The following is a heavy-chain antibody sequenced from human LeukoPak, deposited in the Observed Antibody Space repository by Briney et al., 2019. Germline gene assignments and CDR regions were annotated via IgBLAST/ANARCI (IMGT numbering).Heavy chain of an antibody. J-gene: IGHJ4*02. CDR2: IYSSGST. CDR3: ARSYGSGNYFDY. D-gene: IGHD3-10*01. Sequence: SETLSLTCSVSGGSISNYFWTWIRQPPGKGLEWIGYIYSSGSTYYNPSLKSRVTISVDTSKNQFSLKLSSVTAADTAVYYCARSYGSGNYFDYWGQGTLVTVSS. V-gene: IGHV4-59*01. CDR1: GGSISNYF.